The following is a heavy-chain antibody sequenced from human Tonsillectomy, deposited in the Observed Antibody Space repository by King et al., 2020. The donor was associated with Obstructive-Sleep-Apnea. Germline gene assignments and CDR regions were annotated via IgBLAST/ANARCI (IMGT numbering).Heavy chain of an antibody. CDR1: GFTFSNYA. V-gene: IGHV3-23*04. Sequence: VQLVESGGGMVQPGGSLRLSCLASGFTFSNYAISWVRQAPGKGLQWVSAINTLGTTFYAGSGRGRFTISRDNSKYTVNLQVNSLRAEDTALYYCAKEGGGSGIYWIDSWGQGTLVTVSS. CDR3: AKEGGGSGIYWIDS. CDR2: INTLGTT. D-gene: IGHD3-10*01. J-gene: IGHJ4*02.